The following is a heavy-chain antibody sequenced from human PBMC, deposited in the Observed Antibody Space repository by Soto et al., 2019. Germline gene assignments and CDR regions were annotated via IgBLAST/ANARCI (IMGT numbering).Heavy chain of an antibody. V-gene: IGHV1-18*01. CDR2: INADYGNT. CDR1: GYTFYSHS. CDR3: ARCLPGDYYYGMDV. D-gene: IGHD1-26*01. Sequence: QAQLVQSGAEVKKPGASVKVSCKASGYTFYSHSISWVRQAPGQGLEWMGRINADYGNTQYAQKFRGRVTMTTDTPTTTVYMELTNLRSDDTAVYYCARCLPGDYYYGMDVWGQGTTVTVSS. J-gene: IGHJ6*02.